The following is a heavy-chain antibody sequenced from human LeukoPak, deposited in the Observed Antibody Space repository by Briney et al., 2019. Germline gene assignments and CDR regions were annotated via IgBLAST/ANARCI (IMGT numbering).Heavy chain of an antibody. J-gene: IGHJ4*02. V-gene: IGHV3-30*18. CDR2: ISYVGSNK. CDR1: GFTFSSYA. Sequence: GGSLRLSCAASGFTFSSYAMSWVRQAPGKGLEWVAVISYVGSNKYYADSVKGRFTISRDNSKNTLYLQMNSLRAEDTAVYYCAKDPDTLLVYDILTGYSYCDYWGQGTLVTVSS. D-gene: IGHD3-9*01. CDR3: AKDPDTLLVYDILTGYSYCDY.